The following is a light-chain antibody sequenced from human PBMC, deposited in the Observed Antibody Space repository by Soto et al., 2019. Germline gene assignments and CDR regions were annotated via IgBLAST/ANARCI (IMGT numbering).Light chain of an antibody. CDR1: QSVINSY. J-gene: IGKJ5*01. CDR3: QHYDSLPIT. V-gene: IGKV3-20*01. Sequence: EVVLTHSPGTLSLSSVERATLSFSASQSVINSYLAWYQQKPGQAPRLLIYDASNRATGIPARFSGSGSGTDFTLTISSLEPEDFAVFYCQHYDSLPITFGQGTRLEI. CDR2: DAS.